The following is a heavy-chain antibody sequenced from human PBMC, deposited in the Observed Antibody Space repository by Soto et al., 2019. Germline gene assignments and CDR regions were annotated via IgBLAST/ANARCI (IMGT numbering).Heavy chain of an antibody. CDR2: ISSTSSYT. V-gene: IGHV3-48*03. Sequence: EMQLVESGGGLVQPGGSLRLSCAASGFPFDSHEMNWVRQAPGKGLEWVSYISSTSSYTHYSDSVKGRFTISRDNANNSLFLQMNSLRAEDTATYYCARDLALAGNYWGQGVLVTVSS. CDR1: GFPFDSHE. D-gene: IGHD6-19*01. CDR3: ARDLALAGNY. J-gene: IGHJ4*02.